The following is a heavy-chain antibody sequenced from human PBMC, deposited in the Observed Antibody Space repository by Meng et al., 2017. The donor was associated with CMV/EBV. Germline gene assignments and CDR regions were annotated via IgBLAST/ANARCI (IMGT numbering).Heavy chain of an antibody. CDR3: AREDIVVVPAASYYGMDV. CDR2: ISSSSSTI. D-gene: IGHD2-2*01. V-gene: IGHV3-48*04. J-gene: IGHJ6*02. CDR1: GFTFSSYS. Sequence: GESLKISCAASGFTFSSYSMNWVRQAPGKGLEWVSYISSSSSTIYYADSVKGRSTISRDNAKNSLYLQMNSLRAEDTAVYYCAREDIVVVPAASYYGMDVWGQGTTVTVSS.